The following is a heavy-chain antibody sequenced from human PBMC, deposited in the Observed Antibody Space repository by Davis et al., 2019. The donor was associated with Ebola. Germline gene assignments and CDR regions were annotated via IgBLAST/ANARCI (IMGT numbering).Heavy chain of an antibody. V-gene: IGHV3-21*01. Sequence: PGGSLRLSCAASRFTFGSYTMHWVRQAPGKGLEWASSISSSSSYIYYADSVKGRFTISRDNAKNSLYLQMNSLRAEDTAVYYCARDSVRRIAAPRRAFDIWGQGTMVTVSS. CDR2: ISSSSSYI. D-gene: IGHD6-6*01. CDR1: RFTFGSYT. CDR3: ARDSVRRIAAPRRAFDI. J-gene: IGHJ3*02.